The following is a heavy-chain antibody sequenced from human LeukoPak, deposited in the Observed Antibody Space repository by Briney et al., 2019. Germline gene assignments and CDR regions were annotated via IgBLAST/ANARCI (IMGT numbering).Heavy chain of an antibody. Sequence: SETLSLTCAVYGGSFSGYYWSWIRQPPGKGLEWIGEINHSGSTNYNPSLKSRVTISVDTSKNQFSLKLSSVTAADTAVYYCARVDTPPYYDRRGPNGYYFDYWGRETLVTVSS. D-gene: IGHD3-22*01. V-gene: IGHV4-34*01. CDR1: GGSFSGYY. CDR2: INHSGST. CDR3: ARVDTPPYYDRRGPNGYYFDY. J-gene: IGHJ4*02.